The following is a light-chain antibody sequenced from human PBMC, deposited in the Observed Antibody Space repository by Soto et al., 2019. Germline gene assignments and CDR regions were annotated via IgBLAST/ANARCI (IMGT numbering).Light chain of an antibody. Sequence: DIQMAQSPSTLSGFVGGSVTITCRASQNIRNWLAWYRQKPGKAPNLLIFDASSLQSGVPSRFTGSGSGTEFTLTITSLQPDDFATYYCQQYHAYPYTFGRGTKVDIK. V-gene: IGKV1-5*01. J-gene: IGKJ2*01. CDR2: DAS. CDR3: QQYHAYPYT. CDR1: QNIRNW.